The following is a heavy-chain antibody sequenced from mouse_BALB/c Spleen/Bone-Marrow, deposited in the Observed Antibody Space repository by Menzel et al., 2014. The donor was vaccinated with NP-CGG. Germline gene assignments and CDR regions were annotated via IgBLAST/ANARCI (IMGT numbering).Heavy chain of an antibody. Sequence: EVQLQQSGAELVKPGASVKLSCTASGFNIKDXYXHWVXQRPXXGXXRXXXIDXANGNTKYDPKFQGKATITADTSSNTASLQLSSLTSEDTAVYYCASYYYGRAWFAYWGQGTLVTVTA. D-gene: IGHD1-1*01. CDR1: GFNIKDXY. V-gene: IGHV14-3*02. J-gene: IGHJ3*01. CDR3: ASYYYGRAWFAY. CDR2: IDXANGNT.